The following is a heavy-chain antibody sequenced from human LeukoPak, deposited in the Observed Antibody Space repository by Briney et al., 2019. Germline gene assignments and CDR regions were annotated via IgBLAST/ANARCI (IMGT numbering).Heavy chain of an antibody. V-gene: IGHV3-7*02. CDR3: ATRGTTATKYFEH. CDR1: GFTFSSYW. Sequence: GGSLRLSCAASGFTFSSYWMSWVRQAPGKGLQWVANINQDGSEKYYVDSVKGRFTISRDNAKNTLYLQMNSLRAEDTAVYYCATRGTTATKYFEHWGQGTLVTVSS. CDR2: INQDGSEK. J-gene: IGHJ4*02. D-gene: IGHD1-1*01.